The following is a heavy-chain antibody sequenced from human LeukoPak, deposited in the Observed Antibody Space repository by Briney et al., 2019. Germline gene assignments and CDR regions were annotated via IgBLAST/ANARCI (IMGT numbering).Heavy chain of an antibody. CDR3: ARDLSSSWYSLGY. V-gene: IGHV3-20*04. CDR2: INWSGEST. CDR1: GFTFEKYA. Sequence: GGSLRLSCVASGFTFEKYAMHWVRQAPGKGLEWVSGINWSGESTGYADSVKGRFTISRDSAENALYLQMNSLRAEDTALYYCARDLSSSWYSLGYWGRGTLVTVSS. J-gene: IGHJ4*02. D-gene: IGHD6-13*01.